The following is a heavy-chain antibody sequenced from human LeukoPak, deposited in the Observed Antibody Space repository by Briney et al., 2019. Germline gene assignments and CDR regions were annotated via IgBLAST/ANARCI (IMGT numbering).Heavy chain of an antibody. CDR3: ASGGYSYGSDY. D-gene: IGHD5-18*01. V-gene: IGHV1-46*01. J-gene: IGHJ4*02. Sequence: GASVKVSCKASGYTFTSYYMHWVRQAPGQGLEWMGIINPSGGSTSYAQKFQGRVTMTRDASTSTDYMELSSLRSEDMAVYYCASGGYSYGSDYCGQGTLVTVSS. CDR2: INPSGGST. CDR1: GYTFTSYY.